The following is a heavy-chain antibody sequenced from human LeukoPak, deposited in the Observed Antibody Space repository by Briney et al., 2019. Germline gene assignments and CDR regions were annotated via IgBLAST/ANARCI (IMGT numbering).Heavy chain of an antibody. CDR1: GGSISSYY. Sequence: PSESLSLTCTVSGGSISSYYWSWIRQPPGKGLEWIGRIYTSGSTNYNPSLKSRVTMSVDTSKNQFSLKLSSVTAADTAVYYCAASKPPCTNGVCSHRFDYWGQGTLVTVSS. V-gene: IGHV4-4*07. D-gene: IGHD2-8*01. CDR3: AASKPPCTNGVCSHRFDY. J-gene: IGHJ4*02. CDR2: IYTSGST.